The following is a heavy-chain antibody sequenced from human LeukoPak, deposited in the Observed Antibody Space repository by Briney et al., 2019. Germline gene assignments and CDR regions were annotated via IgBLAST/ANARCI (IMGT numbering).Heavy chain of an antibody. CDR2: ISSSSSYI. D-gene: IGHD2-2*01. CDR1: GFTFSSYS. Sequence: GGSLRLSCAASGFTFSSYSMNWVRQAPGKGLKWVSSISSSSSYIYYADSVKGRFTISRDNAKNSLYLQMNSLRAEDTAVYYCARDRTSSHRYWGQGTLVTVSS. CDR3: ARDRTSSHRY. V-gene: IGHV3-21*01. J-gene: IGHJ4*02.